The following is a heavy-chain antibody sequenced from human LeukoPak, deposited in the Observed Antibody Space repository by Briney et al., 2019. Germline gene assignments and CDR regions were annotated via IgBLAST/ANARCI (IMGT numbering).Heavy chain of an antibody. Sequence: GGSLRLSCAASEFSVGSKYMTWVPRARGKGREGVSLIYSGGSTYYADSVKGRFTISSDNSKNTLYLQMTSLSAEDTAVYYCAREGNTITIFGVEXYWXXGTXVTV. V-gene: IGHV3-66*01. CDR3: AREGNTITIFGVEXY. CDR2: IYSGGST. D-gene: IGHD3-3*01. CDR1: EFSVGSKY. J-gene: IGHJ4*01.